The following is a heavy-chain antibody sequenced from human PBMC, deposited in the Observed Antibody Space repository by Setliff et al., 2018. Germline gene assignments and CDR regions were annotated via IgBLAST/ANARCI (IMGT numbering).Heavy chain of an antibody. Sequence: SETLSLTCTASGGSIRGFYWNWIRQPPGKELEWIGYFYSGGSTGGSTNYNPSLDNRVTISVDTSKNQFSLEMTSITAADAAVYHCARARGTGGYYSGDNYYRDVWGKGTTVTVSS. J-gene: IGHJ6*03. CDR3: ARARGTGGYYSGDNYYRDV. CDR1: GGSIRGFY. V-gene: IGHV4-59*08. CDR2: FYSGGSTGGST. D-gene: IGHD3-22*01.